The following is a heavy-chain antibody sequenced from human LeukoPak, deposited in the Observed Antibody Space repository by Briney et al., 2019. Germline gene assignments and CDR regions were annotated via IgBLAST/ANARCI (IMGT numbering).Heavy chain of an antibody. J-gene: IGHJ5*02. CDR2: IYPGDSDT. V-gene: IGHV5-51*07. Sequence: GESLKIYCKGSGYSFTSYWIGWVHQMPGKGLEWMGIIYPGDSDTRYSPSFQGQVTISADKSISTAYLQWSSLKASDTVMYYCARLAEYSYGYEDRDWFDPWGQGTLVTVSS. CDR3: ARLAEYSYGYEDRDWFDP. D-gene: IGHD5-18*01. CDR1: GYSFTSYW.